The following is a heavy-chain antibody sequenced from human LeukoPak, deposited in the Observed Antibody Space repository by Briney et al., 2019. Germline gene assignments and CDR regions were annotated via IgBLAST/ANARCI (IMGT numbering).Heavy chain of an antibody. Sequence: ASVKVSCKASGYTFTSYDINWVRQATGQGLEWMGWMNPNSGNTGYTQKFQGRVTMTRNTSISTAYMELSSLRSEDTAVYYCATTYSSSWFLYYYGMDVWGQGTTVTVSS. D-gene: IGHD6-13*01. V-gene: IGHV1-8*01. CDR2: MNPNSGNT. J-gene: IGHJ6*02. CDR1: GYTFTSYD. CDR3: ATTYSSSWFLYYYGMDV.